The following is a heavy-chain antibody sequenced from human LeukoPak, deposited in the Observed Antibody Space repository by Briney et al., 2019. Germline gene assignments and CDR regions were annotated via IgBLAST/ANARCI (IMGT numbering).Heavy chain of an antibody. J-gene: IGHJ4*02. V-gene: IGHV4-61*01. D-gene: IGHD2-2*01. CDR3: ALWFFSRTSCYVDY. CDR2: IYYSGST. Sequence: SETLSLTCTVSGGSVSSGSYYCSWIRQPPGKGLEWIGYIYYSGSTNYNPSLKNRVTISLDTSKNQFSLRLSSVTAADTAVYYCALWFFSRTSCYVDYWGQGTLVTVSS. CDR1: GGSVSSGSYY.